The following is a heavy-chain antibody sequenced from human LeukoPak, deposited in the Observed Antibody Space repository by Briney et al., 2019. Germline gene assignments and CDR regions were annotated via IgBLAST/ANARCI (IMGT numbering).Heavy chain of an antibody. J-gene: IGHJ3*02. CDR2: INHSGSS. V-gene: IGHV4-34*01. CDR1: GGSFSGYY. Sequence: SXTLSLTCAVYGGSFSGYYWSWVRQPPGKGLEWIGEINHSGSSNYNPSHKSRVNISVETSKNQFSLKLSSVTAADTAVYYCARSDSGSYFIAFDIWGQGTMVTVSS. D-gene: IGHD1-26*01. CDR3: ARSDSGSYFIAFDI.